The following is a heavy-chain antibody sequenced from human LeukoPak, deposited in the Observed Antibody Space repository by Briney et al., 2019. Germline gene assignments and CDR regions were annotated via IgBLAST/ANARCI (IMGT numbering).Heavy chain of an antibody. CDR2: ISYDGSRT. V-gene: IGHV3-30*04. CDR3: AKSSGTPRRHIVVVIAPPDY. CDR1: GFTFSNFA. Sequence: GGSLRLSCTASGFTFSNFAMHWGRQAPGTGLEWVAVISYDGSRTDYTVSVNGRFTISRDNSKNTLYLQMNSLRAEDTAVYYCAKSSGTPRRHIVVVIAPPDYWGQGTLVTVSS. J-gene: IGHJ4*02. D-gene: IGHD2-21*01.